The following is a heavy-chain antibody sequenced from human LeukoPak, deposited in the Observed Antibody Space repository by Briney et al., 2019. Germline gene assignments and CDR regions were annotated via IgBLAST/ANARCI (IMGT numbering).Heavy chain of an antibody. CDR2: ISYDGSNK. CDR3: ARERIAATVTTAGDYYGMDV. Sequence: PGGSLRLSCAASGFTFSSYAMHWVRQAPGKGLEWVAVISYDGSNKYYADSVKGRFTISRDNSKNTLYLQMNSLRAEDTAVYYCARERIAATVTTAGDYYGMDVWGQGTTVTVSS. J-gene: IGHJ6*02. V-gene: IGHV3-30-3*01. CDR1: GFTFSSYA. D-gene: IGHD4-17*01.